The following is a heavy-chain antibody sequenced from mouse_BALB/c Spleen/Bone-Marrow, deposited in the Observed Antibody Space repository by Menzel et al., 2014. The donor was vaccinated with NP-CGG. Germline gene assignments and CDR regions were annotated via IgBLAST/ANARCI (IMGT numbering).Heavy chain of an antibody. D-gene: IGHD2-4*01. CDR1: GFTFSNFA. V-gene: IGHV5-6-5*01. J-gene: IGHJ2*01. CDR3: ARGYDYDFDY. CDR2: ISSGGSA. Sequence: SGGGLVKPGGSLKLSCAASGFTFSNFAMSWVRQTPDKRLEWVASISSGGSAYYPDSVKGRLSISRDNARDILFLQMSSLRSEDTAMYYCARGYDYDFDYWGQGTTLTVSS.